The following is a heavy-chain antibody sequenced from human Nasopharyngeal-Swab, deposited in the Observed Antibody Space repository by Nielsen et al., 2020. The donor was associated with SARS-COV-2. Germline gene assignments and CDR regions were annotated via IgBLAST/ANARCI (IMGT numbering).Heavy chain of an antibody. J-gene: IGHJ4*02. Sequence: SETLSLTCTVSGGSISSYYWNWIRQPPGKGLEWIGYIYYSGSTYYNPSLKSRVTISVDTSKNQFSLKLTSVTAADTAVYYCAREGYSSTWYRNIGFDYWGQGTLVTVSS. D-gene: IGHD6-13*01. CDR2: IYYSGST. CDR3: AREGYSSTWYRNIGFDY. CDR1: GGSISSYY. V-gene: IGHV4-59*12.